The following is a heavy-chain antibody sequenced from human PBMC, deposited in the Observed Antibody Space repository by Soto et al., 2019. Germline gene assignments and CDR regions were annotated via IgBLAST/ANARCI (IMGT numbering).Heavy chain of an antibody. CDR3: VEYFGFYGADFAH. CDR2: ISGDGGET. CDR1: GFTFSSHA. Sequence: GGSLRLSCTVSGFTFSSHAMSWVRQAPGKGLEWVSAISGDGGETHYIDSVKGRFTIARDNSKNTLSLQMESVRTEDTAIYYCVEYFGFYGADFAHWGQGSLVTVSS. J-gene: IGHJ4*02. V-gene: IGHV3-23*01. D-gene: IGHD4-17*01.